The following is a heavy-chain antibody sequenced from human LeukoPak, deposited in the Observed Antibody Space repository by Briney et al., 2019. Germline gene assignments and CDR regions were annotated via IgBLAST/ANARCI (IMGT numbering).Heavy chain of an antibody. CDR2: MNPNSGNT. CDR1: GYTFTSYD. CDR3: SRGPRIVVVPAAGYYMDV. J-gene: IGHJ6*03. V-gene: IGHV1-8*01. D-gene: IGHD2-2*01. Sequence: ASVKVSCKASGYTFTSYDISWVRQATGQGLEWMGWMNPNSGNTGYAQKFQGRVTMTRNTSISTAYMELSSLRSEDTAVYYCSRGPRIVVVPAAGYYMDVWGKGTTVTVSS.